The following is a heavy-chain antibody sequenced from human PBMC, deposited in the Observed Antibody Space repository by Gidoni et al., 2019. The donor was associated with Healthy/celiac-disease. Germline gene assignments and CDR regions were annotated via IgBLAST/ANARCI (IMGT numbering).Heavy chain of an antibody. CDR2: ISSSSTYI. Sequence: EVQLVESGGGLVKPGGSLRLACAAYGFTFSRDTMNWVRQAPGKGREWGSSISSSSTYIYYTDSVKGRFTISRDNAKNSLYLQMNSLKAEDTAVYYCARDGGDDYYDSSGYYYGLFAYWGQGTLVTVSS. V-gene: IGHV3-21*01. D-gene: IGHD3-22*01. J-gene: IGHJ4*02. CDR1: GFTFSRDT. CDR3: ARDGGDDYYDSSGYYYGLFAY.